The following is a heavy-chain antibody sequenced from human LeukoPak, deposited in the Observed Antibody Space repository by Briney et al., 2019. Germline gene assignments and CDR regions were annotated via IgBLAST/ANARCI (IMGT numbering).Heavy chain of an antibody. V-gene: IGHV1-69*06. Sequence: GASVKVSCKASGGTFSSYAISWGRQAPGQGLEWMGGIIPIFGTANYAQKFQGRVTITADKSTSTAYMELSSLRSEDTAVYYCARDRSPLWFGEFETPYYYYGMDVWGKGTTVTVSS. J-gene: IGHJ6*04. CDR2: IIPIFGTA. CDR3: ARDRSPLWFGEFETPYYYYGMDV. CDR1: GGTFSSYA. D-gene: IGHD3-10*01.